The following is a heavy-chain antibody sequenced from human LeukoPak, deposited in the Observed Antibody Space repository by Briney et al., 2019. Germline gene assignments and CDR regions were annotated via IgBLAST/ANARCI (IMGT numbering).Heavy chain of an antibody. D-gene: IGHD3-22*01. CDR1: GYSFTSYW. CDR3: ARHYSRHYDSSGYYPYYFDY. Sequence: GESLKISCQGSGYSFTSYWIGWVRQTPGKGLEWIGFIYSGDSDTSYSPSLQGKLTTSADKSISTAYLQWSSLNASDTAMYYCARHYSRHYDSSGYYPYYFDYWGQGTLVTVSS. V-gene: IGHV5-51*01. CDR2: IYSGDSDT. J-gene: IGHJ4*02.